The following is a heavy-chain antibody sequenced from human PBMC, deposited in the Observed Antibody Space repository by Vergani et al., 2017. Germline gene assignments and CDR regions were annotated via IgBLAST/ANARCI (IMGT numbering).Heavy chain of an antibody. CDR3: ARNKYSSYDYRAAFES. D-gene: IGHD5-12*01. CDR2: IIPMFGTA. CDR1: GGKFSNYA. V-gene: IGHV1-69*12. Sequence: QVQLVQSGAEVKKPGSSVKVSCRASGGKFSNYAINWVRQAPGQGLEWMGGIIPMFGTANYAQKFQDKITITAYESTSTVYMELSSLKSEDTAVYYCARNKYSSYDYRAAFESWGRGTRVTVSS. J-gene: IGHJ4*02.